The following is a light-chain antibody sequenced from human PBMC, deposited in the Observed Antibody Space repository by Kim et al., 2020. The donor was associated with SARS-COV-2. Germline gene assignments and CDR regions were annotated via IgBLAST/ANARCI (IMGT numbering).Light chain of an antibody. J-gene: IGLJ3*02. V-gene: IGLV3-21*04. Sequence: APGKRARITFGGNNIGSKSVHWYQQKPGQAPVLVIYYDSDRPSGIPERFSGSNSGNTDTLTISRVEAGDEADYYCQVWDSSSDHRVFGGGTQLTVL. CDR1: NIGSKS. CDR2: YDS. CDR3: QVWDSSSDHRV.